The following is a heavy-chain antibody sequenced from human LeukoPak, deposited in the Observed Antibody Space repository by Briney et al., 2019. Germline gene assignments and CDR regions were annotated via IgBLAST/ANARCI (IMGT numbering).Heavy chain of an antibody. V-gene: IGHV3-23*01. CDR2: ISGSGGST. J-gene: IGHJ4*02. Sequence: PGGSLRLSCAASGFTFSSYAMSWVRQAPGKGLEWVSGISGSGGSTYYADSVKGRFTISRDNSKNTLYLQMNSLRAEDTAVYYCARGLCGGDCYDYWGQGNLVTVSS. CDR1: GFTFSSYA. D-gene: IGHD2-21*01. CDR3: ARGLCGGDCYDY.